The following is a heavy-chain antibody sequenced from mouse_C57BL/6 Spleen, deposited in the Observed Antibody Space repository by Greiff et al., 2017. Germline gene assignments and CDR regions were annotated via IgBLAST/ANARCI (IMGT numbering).Heavy chain of an antibody. D-gene: IGHD2-1*01. CDR3: ARHEEEGNHRGYFDD. J-gene: IGHJ1*03. V-gene: IGHV1-62-2*01. CDR1: GYTFTEYT. CDR2: FYPGSGSI. Sequence: QVQLKESGAELVKPGASVKLSCKASGYTFTEYTIHWVKQRSGQGLEWIGWFYPGSGSIKYNEKFKDKATLTADKSSSTVYMELSRLTSEDSAVYFWARHEEEGNHRGYFDDWGTGTTVTVSS.